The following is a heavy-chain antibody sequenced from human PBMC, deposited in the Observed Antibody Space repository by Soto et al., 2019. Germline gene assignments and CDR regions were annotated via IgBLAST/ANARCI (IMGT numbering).Heavy chain of an antibody. D-gene: IGHD4-4*01. J-gene: IGHJ6*02. CDR2: ISYDGSNK. Sequence: GGSLRLCCAASGFTLSSYGMHWVRQAPGKGLEWVAVISYDGSNKYYAGSVKGRFTISRDNSKNTLYLQMNSLRAEDTAVYYCAKEWSTVTTLVYYYYYGMDVWGQGTTVTVSS. CDR1: GFTLSSYG. CDR3: AKEWSTVTTLVYYYYYGMDV. V-gene: IGHV3-30*18.